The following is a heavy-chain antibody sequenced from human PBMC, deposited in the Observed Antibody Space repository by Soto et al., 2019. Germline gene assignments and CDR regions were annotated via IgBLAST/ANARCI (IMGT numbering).Heavy chain of an antibody. CDR1: GFSFHNFA. Sequence: GGSLRLSCVASGFSFHNFAMRWVRQAPGKGLEWVCSISARSTVIYYAGFARGRFTISRDNAKNSLYLQMNSLRAEDTAVYYCARIKSTAGPVDYWGQGTLVTVSS. CDR2: ISARSTVI. D-gene: IGHD6-19*01. CDR3: ARIKSTAGPVDY. J-gene: IGHJ4*02. V-gene: IGHV3-21*01.